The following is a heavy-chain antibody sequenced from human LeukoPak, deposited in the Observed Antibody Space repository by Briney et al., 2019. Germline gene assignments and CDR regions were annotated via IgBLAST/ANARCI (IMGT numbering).Heavy chain of an antibody. Sequence: GGSLRLSCAAYGFTFSTYWMTWVRQAPGKGLEWVANINQDGSDKYYVDSVRGRFTISRDNAKNSLSLQMNSLRAEDTAVYYCVKDSGWFAPWGQGTLVTVSS. J-gene: IGHJ5*02. CDR3: VKDSGWFAP. CDR1: GFTFSTYW. CDR2: INQDGSDK. V-gene: IGHV3-7*01.